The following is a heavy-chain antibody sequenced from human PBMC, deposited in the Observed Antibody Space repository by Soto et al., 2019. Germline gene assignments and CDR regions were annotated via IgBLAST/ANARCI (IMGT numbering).Heavy chain of an antibody. CDR2: IYHSGST. Sequence: PSETLSLTCAVSGGSISSGGYSWSWIRQPPGKGLEWTGYIYHSGSTYYNPSLKSRVTISVDRSKNQFSLKLSSVTAADTAVYYCAKAGGLGAVAADYWGQGTLVTVSS. V-gene: IGHV4-30-2*01. CDR3: AKAGGLGAVAADY. J-gene: IGHJ4*02. D-gene: IGHD6-19*01. CDR1: GGSISSGGYS.